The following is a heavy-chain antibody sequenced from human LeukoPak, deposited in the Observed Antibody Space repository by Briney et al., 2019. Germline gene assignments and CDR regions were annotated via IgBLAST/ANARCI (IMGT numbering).Heavy chain of an antibody. CDR3: VRAAPIDCSSTTCSLFDN. J-gene: IGHJ4*02. D-gene: IGHD2-2*01. CDR1: GYTFTSNY. Sequence: ASVKVSCKASGYTFTSNYIHWVRQAPGQRLEWMGMIYPRDGSTSYAQKFQGRVTVTRDTSTSTVHMELSGLRSEDTAVYYCVRAAPIDCSSTTCSLFDNWGQGILVTVSS. CDR2: IYPRDGST. V-gene: IGHV1-46*01.